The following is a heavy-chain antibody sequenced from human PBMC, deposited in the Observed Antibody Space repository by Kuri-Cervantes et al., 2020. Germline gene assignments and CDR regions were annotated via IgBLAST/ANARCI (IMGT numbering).Heavy chain of an antibody. CDR3: TKSLGGGSEY. CDR1: GFTLSDHY. Sequence: AGSLRPSCAASGFTLSDHYMAWVRQAPGKGLEWIGRTRNKANGYSTQYAASVKGRFTISRDDSKNSVFLQMNSLRTEDTAVYYCTKSLGGGSEYWGLGTLVTVSS. J-gene: IGHJ4*02. V-gene: IGHV3-72*01. CDR2: TRNKANGYST. D-gene: IGHD5-12*01.